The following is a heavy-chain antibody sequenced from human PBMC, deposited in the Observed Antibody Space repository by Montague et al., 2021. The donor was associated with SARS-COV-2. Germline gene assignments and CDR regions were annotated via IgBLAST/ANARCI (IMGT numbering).Heavy chain of an antibody. D-gene: IGHD2-8*01. J-gene: IGHJ4*02. V-gene: IGHV4-61*08. Sequence: LVKPTQTLTLTCTFSGFSLSTSGMCVSWIRQPPGAGLEWIGYIYHSGNTNSNPSLKSRATISIDTSKNQFFLKLTSVTAADTAVYFCARGPLIPPTMVEVGFDWWGQGTLVTVSS. CDR1: GFSLSTSGMC. CDR2: IYHSGNT. CDR3: ARGPLIPPTMVEVGFDW.